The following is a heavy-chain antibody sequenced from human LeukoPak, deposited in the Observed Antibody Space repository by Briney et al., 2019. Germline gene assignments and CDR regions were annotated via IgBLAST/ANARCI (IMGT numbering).Heavy chain of an antibody. D-gene: IGHD4-23*01. CDR3: AGQDYSGDLGWFGP. CDR2: IYYSGST. V-gene: IGHV4-39*01. J-gene: IGHJ5*02. CDR1: GGSISSGGYY. Sequence: PSETLSLTCTVSGGSISSGGYYWSWIRQHPGKGLEWIGYIYYSGSTYYNPSLKSRVTISVDTSKNQFSLKLSSVTAADTAVYYCAGQDYSGDLGWFGPWGQGTLVTVSS.